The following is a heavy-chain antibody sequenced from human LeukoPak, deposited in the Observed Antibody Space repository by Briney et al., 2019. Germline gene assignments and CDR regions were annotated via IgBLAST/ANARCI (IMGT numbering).Heavy chain of an antibody. CDR3: ARGTISGLDYYYMDV. V-gene: IGHV1-18*01. Sequence: GASVKVSCKASNYTFTSYDIHWVRQAPGQGLEWMGWITTFSGKTNYAQKLQDRVTMTTDTSTSTAYMELRSLRSDDTAVYYCARGTISGLDYYYMDVWGKGTTVIVSS. D-gene: IGHD2-15*01. CDR1: NYTFTSYD. CDR2: ITTFSGKT. J-gene: IGHJ6*03.